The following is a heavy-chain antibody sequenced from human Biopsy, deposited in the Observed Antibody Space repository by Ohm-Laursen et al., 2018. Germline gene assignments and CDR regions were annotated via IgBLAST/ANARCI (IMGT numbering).Heavy chain of an antibody. Sequence: SQTLSLTCAVYGGTYSGYYWSWIRQPPGKGLEWIGEVHHDGRANYNPSLKSRVTISGDMSKKQFSLKLSGVTAADTAVYYCARFIVPSLHCSNGVCPIRWFDPWGQGILVTVSS. CDR2: VHHDGRA. V-gene: IGHV4-34*01. J-gene: IGHJ5*02. D-gene: IGHD2-2*01. CDR3: ARFIVPSLHCSNGVCPIRWFDP. CDR1: GGTYSGYY.